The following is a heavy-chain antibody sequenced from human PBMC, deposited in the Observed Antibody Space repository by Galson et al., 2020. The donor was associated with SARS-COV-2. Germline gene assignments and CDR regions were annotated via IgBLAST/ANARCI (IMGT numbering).Heavy chain of an antibody. J-gene: IGHJ4*02. Sequence: TGGSLRLSCAASGFTFSSSWMHWVRQAPGKGLVWVSRINSDGSSTSYADPVKGRFTISRDNAKTTLDLQMNSLRAEDTAVYYCARVGTRSGWKYYFDYWGQGTLVTVSS. CDR3: ARVGTRSGWKYYFDY. CDR2: INSDGSST. CDR1: GFTFSSSW. V-gene: IGHV3-74*01. D-gene: IGHD6-19*01.